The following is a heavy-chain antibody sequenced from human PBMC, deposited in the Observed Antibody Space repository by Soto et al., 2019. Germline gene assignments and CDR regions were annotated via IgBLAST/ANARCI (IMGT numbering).Heavy chain of an antibody. D-gene: IGHD3-10*01. CDR2: ISSSSATI. V-gene: IGHV3-48*03. CDR3: ARAAGIMTRGFHGMDV. Sequence: EVQLVESGGGLVQPGGSLRLSCTASGFAFSSYEMNWVRQAPGKGPEWVSYISSSSATIRYVDSVKGRFTISRDNAKNSVYLQMNSLRAEDSAIYYCARAAGIMTRGFHGMDVWGQGTTVTVSS. J-gene: IGHJ6*02. CDR1: GFAFSSYE.